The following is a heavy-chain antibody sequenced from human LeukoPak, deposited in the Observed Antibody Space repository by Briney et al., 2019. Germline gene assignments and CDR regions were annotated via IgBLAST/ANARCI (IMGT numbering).Heavy chain of an antibody. CDR3: AREVRNYYDSSGYYSPYYFDY. V-gene: IGHV4-30-4*01. Sequence: SETLSLTCTVSGGSISSGDYYWSWIRQPPGKGLEWIGYIYYSGSTYYNPSLKGRVTISVDTSKNQFSLKLSSVTAADTAVYYCAREVRNYYDSSGYYSPYYFDYWGQGTLVTVSS. J-gene: IGHJ4*02. CDR2: IYYSGST. CDR1: GGSISSGDYY. D-gene: IGHD3-22*01.